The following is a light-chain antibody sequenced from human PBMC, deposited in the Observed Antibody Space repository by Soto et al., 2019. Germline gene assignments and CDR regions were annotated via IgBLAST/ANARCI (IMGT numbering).Light chain of an antibody. Sequence: DIQMTQSPSTLSASVGDRVTITCRASQSISSWLAWYQQKPGKAPKLLIYKASSLQSGVPSRFSGSGSGTEFTLTISSLQPDDLATYYCQQYDSSSRTFGQGTKLEI. V-gene: IGKV1-5*03. J-gene: IGKJ2*02. CDR3: QQYDSSSRT. CDR1: QSISSW. CDR2: KAS.